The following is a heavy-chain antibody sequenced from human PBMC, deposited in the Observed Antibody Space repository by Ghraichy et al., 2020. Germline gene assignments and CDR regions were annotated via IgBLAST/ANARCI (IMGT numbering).Heavy chain of an antibody. CDR2: ISAYNGNT. CDR3: ARVFGYSSGWYFVTFDY. D-gene: IGHD6-19*01. J-gene: IGHJ4*02. V-gene: IGHV1-18*01. Sequence: ASVKVSCKASGYTFTSYGISWVRQAPGQGLEWMGWISAYNGNTNYAQKLQGRVTMTTDTSTSTAYMELRSLRSDDTAVYYCARVFGYSSGWYFVTFDYWGQGTLVTVSS. CDR1: GYTFTSYG.